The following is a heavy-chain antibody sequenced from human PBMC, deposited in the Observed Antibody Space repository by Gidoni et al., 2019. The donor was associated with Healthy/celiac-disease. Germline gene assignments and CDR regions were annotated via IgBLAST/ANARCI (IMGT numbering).Heavy chain of an antibody. CDR3: ARDLVYGSGSPNYYYYGMDV. Sequence: QVQLVQSGAEVKKPGSSVKVSCKASGGTFSSYAISWVRQAPGQGLEWMGGIIPIFGTANYAQKFQGRVTIPADESTSTAYMELSSLRSEDTAVYYCARDLVYGSGSPNYYYYGMDVWGQGTTVTVSS. J-gene: IGHJ6*02. D-gene: IGHD3-10*01. CDR2: IIPIFGTA. CDR1: GGTFSSYA. V-gene: IGHV1-69*01.